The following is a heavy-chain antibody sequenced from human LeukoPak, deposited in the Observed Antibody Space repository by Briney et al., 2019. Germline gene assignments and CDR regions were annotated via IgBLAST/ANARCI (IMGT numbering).Heavy chain of an antibody. Sequence: SETLSLTCTVSGGSLSSYYWSWIGQPPGKGLEWIGYIYHSGSTNYNPSLKSRVTVSLDTSTYQFSLKLNSVTAAETAVYYCRTYYYDISGSYYIDYWGQGTLVTVSS. CDR1: GGSLSSYY. V-gene: IGHV4-59*03. CDR2: IYHSGST. J-gene: IGHJ4*02. D-gene: IGHD3-22*01. CDR3: RTYYYDISGSYYIDY.